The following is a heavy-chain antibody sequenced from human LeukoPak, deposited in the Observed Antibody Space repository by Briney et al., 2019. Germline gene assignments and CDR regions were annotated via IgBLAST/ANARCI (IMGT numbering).Heavy chain of an antibody. D-gene: IGHD3-22*01. Sequence: SQTLSLTCTVSGGSINSGGYYWTWIRQSPEKGLEWIGYIYYSGTTYYNPSLQSRSTISLDTSKNQFSLKLSSVTAADTAVYYCARAGYGSTGYTVHYFDCWGQGILVTVSS. J-gene: IGHJ4*02. CDR1: GGSINSGGYY. CDR2: IYYSGTT. V-gene: IGHV4-31*03. CDR3: ARAGYGSTGYTVHYFDC.